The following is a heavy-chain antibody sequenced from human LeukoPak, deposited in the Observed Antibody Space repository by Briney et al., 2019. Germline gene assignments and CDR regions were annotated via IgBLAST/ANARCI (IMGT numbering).Heavy chain of an antibody. CDR1: GFTFSTYV. Sequence: GGSLRLSCAASGFTFSTYVMTWFRQAPGRGLEWVASILESGARTYYPDSVKGRFTISRDNSKNTLYLQMNSLRAEDTAVYYCAKDRGVVVPAAMNRWGQGTLVTVSS. CDR3: AKDRGVVVPAAMNR. V-gene: IGHV3-23*01. J-gene: IGHJ5*02. CDR2: ILESGART. D-gene: IGHD2-2*01.